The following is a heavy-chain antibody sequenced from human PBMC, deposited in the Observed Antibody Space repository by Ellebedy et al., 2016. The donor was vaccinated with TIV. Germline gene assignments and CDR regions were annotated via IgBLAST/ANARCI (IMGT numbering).Heavy chain of an antibody. V-gene: IGHV1-69*13. CDR2: IIPIFGTA. J-gene: IGHJ2*01. D-gene: IGHD2-15*01. CDR1: GGTFSSYA. Sequence: ASVKVSCKASGGTFSSYAISWVRQAPGQGLEWMGGIIPIFGTANYAQKFQGRVTITADESTSTAYMELSSLRSEDTAVYYCCIGYCSGGSCYSFHWYFDLWGRGTLVTVSS. CDR3: CIGYCSGGSCYSFHWYFDL.